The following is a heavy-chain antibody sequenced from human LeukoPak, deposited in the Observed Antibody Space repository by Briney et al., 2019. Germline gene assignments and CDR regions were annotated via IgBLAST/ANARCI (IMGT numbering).Heavy chain of an antibody. D-gene: IGHD1-26*01. CDR2: IYDSVST. Sequence: SETLSLTCAVSGFSFSSNYYWGWLRHPPGKGLEWIGSIYDSVSTYYNPSLKSRVTMSLDTSKNQFSLKLTSVTASDTAVYYCARHRGRGSYYYAFDIWGQGTMVTVSS. V-gene: IGHV4-38-2*01. J-gene: IGHJ3*02. CDR1: GFSFSSNYY. CDR3: ARHRGRGSYYYAFDI.